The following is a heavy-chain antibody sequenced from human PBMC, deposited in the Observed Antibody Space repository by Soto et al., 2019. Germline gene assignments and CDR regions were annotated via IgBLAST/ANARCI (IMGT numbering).Heavy chain of an antibody. CDR2: IWYDGSNK. CDR3: ARDRAPYSSGRWCMDV. D-gene: IGHD6-19*01. J-gene: IGHJ6*02. V-gene: IGHV3-33*01. Sequence: QVQLVESGGGVVQPGRSLRLSCAASGFTFSSYGMHWVRQAPGKGLEWVAVIWYDGSNKYYADSVKGRFTISRDNSKNARYLQMNSRRAEDTAVYYCARDRAPYSSGRWCMDVWGQGTTVTVSS. CDR1: GFTFSSYG.